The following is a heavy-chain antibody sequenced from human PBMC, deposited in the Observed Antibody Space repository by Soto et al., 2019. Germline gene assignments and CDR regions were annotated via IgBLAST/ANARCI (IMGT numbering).Heavy chain of an antibody. CDR2: ISGDGSST. D-gene: IGHD3-22*01. CDR1: GFTFSSYW. Sequence: EVQLVESGGGLVQPGGSLRVSCAASGFTFSSYWMHWVRQVPGKGLVWVSRISGDGSSTSYADAVRGRFTISRDNAKNTLYLQMNSLRAEDTALYYCARPRYDGSGTPFDPWGQGALVTVSA. CDR3: ARPRYDGSGTPFDP. V-gene: IGHV3-74*01. J-gene: IGHJ5*02.